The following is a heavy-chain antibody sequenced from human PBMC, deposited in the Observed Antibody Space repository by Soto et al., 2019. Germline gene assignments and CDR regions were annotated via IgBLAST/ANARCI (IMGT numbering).Heavy chain of an antibody. CDR1: GGTFSSYA. D-gene: IGHD6-13*01. V-gene: IGHV1-69*10. J-gene: IGHJ4*02. Sequence: SVKVSCKASGGTFSSYAISWVRQAPGQGLEWMGGIIPISGSANYAQKFQGRVTLTMDTSTRTVYMELSSLRFDDTAVYYCARDLAAGDYWGQGTLVTVSS. CDR2: IIPISGSA. CDR3: ARDLAAGDY.